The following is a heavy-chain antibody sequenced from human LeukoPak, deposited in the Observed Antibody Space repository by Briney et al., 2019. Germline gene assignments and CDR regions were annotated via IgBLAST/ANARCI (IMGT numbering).Heavy chain of an antibody. D-gene: IGHD5-12*01. CDR1: GYSISSGYY. J-gene: IGHJ6*03. CDR2: IYHSGST. V-gene: IGHV4-38-2*01. CDR3: ARAGEGGYSGYDYYYHYYMDV. Sequence: SETLSLTCAVSGYSISSGYYWGWIRQPPGKGVEWIGKIYHSGSTYYNPSIKSRVTISVDTSKNQFSLQLSSVTAADTAVYYCARAGEGGYSGYDYYYHYYMDVWGKGTTVTVSS.